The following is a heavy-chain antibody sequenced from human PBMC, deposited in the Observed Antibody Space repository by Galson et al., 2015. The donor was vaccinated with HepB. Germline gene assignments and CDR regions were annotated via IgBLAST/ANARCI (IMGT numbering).Heavy chain of an antibody. V-gene: IGHV1-3*01. CDR3: ARDRGITMVRGATNWFDP. CDR2: INAGNGNT. D-gene: IGHD3-10*01. J-gene: IGHJ5*02. Sequence: SVKVSCKASGYTFTSYAMHWVRQAPGQRLEWMGWINAGNGNTKYSQKFQGRVTITRDTSASTAYMELSSLRSEDTAVYYCARDRGITMVRGATNWFDPWGQGTLVTVSS. CDR1: GYTFTSYA.